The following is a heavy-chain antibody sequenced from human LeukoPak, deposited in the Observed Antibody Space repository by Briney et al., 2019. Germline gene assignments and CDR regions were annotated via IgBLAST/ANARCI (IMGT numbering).Heavy chain of an antibody. V-gene: IGHV4-59*12. CDR3: ARSLAYAYCGGECQGAFDI. CDR2: IYYSGSP. Sequence: SETLSLTCTVSGVSISSYYWSWIRQPPGKGLEWIGSIYYSGSPYYNPSLKSRVTISVDTSKSRFSLKLSSVTAADTAVYYCARSLAYAYCGGECQGAFDIWGQGTMVTVSS. D-gene: IGHD2-21*01. J-gene: IGHJ3*02. CDR1: GVSISSYY.